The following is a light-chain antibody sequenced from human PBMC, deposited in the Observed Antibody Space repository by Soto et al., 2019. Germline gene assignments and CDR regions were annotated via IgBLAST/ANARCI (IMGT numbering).Light chain of an antibody. CDR2: WAS. CDR1: QNVLYSYNNNNY. J-gene: IGKJ1*01. V-gene: IGKV4-1*01. CDR3: QQYDNIPWT. Sequence: SLERSVGEECSTNCKSSQNVLYSYNNNNYLAWYQQKPGKPPKALIYWASSRESGVPDRFSGSGSGTDFTLTISSLQPDDLAFYYWQQYDNIPWTFGQGTKVDIK.